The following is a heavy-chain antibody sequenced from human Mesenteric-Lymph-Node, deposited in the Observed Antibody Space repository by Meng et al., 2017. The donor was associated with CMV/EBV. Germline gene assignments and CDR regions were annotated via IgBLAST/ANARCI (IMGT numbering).Heavy chain of an antibody. CDR1: GFTFSNYA. V-gene: IGHV3-23*01. CDR2: ISGGGGSS. D-gene: IGHD2-2*02. Sequence: GESLKISCAASGFTFSNYAMSWVRQAPGKGLEWMSGISGGGGSSYYADSVKGRFTISRDISKNTLFLQMNSLRAEDTAVYYCARRGIWDCSSTSCHTNYFDPWGQGTLVTVSS. CDR3: ARRGIWDCSSTSCHTNYFDP. J-gene: IGHJ5*02.